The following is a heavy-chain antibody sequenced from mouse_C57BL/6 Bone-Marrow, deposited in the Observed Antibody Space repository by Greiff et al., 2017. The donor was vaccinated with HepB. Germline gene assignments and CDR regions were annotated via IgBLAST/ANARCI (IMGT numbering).Heavy chain of an antibody. CDR2: INPNNGGT. V-gene: IGHV1-26*01. CDR3: ARTTVRYFDV. CDR1: GYTFTDYY. J-gene: IGHJ1*03. Sequence: VQLQQSGPELVKPGASVKISCKASGYTFTDYYMNWVKQSHGKSLEWIGDINPNNGGTSYNQKFKGKATLTVDKSSSTAYMELRSLTSEASAVYYCARTTVRYFDVWGTGTTVTVSS. D-gene: IGHD1-1*01.